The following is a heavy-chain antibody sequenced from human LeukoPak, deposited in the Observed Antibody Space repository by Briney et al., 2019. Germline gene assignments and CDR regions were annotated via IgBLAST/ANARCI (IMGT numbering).Heavy chain of an antibody. CDR3: AREKNKYYFDY. J-gene: IGHJ4*02. D-gene: IGHD1/OR15-1a*01. V-gene: IGHV4-59*01. Sequence: SETLSLTCTVSGGSTSSYYWNWIRQPPGKVLEWIGYIYYSGSTNYNSSLKSRVIISVDTSKNQFSLKLSSVTAADTAVYYCAREKNKYYFDYWGQGTLVTVSS. CDR2: IYYSGST. CDR1: GGSTSSYY.